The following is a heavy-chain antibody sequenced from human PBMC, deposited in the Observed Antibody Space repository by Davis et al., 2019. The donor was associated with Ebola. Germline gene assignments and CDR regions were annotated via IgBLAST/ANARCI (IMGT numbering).Heavy chain of an antibody. CDR3: ARQSRLQTSSWYFDS. D-gene: IGHD6-13*01. V-gene: IGHV4-39*01. Sequence: SETLSLTCSVSGGSISGSNNFWGWVRQPPGKGLEYIASIYYSGSTYYNPSLKSRVTISVDPSDNKFFLRLTSVTAADSALYYCARQSRLQTSSWYFDSWGQGTLVSVSS. J-gene: IGHJ4*02. CDR2: IYYSGST. CDR1: GGSISGSNNF.